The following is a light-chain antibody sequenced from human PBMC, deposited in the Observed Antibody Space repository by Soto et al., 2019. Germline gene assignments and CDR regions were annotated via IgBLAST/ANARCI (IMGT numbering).Light chain of an antibody. Sequence: QSVLTQPASXXXXXGQSITISCTGANSAIGSYSFVSWYQQRPGKAPKLVIYEGTKRPSGISNRFSGSKSGNTASLTISGLQAEDEADYYCCSYAGSSTAYVFGTGTKLTVL. J-gene: IGLJ1*01. V-gene: IGLV2-23*01. CDR2: EGT. CDR1: NSAIGSYSF. CDR3: CSYAGSSTAYV.